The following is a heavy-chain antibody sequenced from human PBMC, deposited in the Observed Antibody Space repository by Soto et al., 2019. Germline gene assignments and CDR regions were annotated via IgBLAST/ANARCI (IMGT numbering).Heavy chain of an antibody. CDR3: CDCGHTNLDW. Sequence: EVQLVESGGDLVQPGGSLRLSCAASGFSFSAYYMDWVRQAPGKGLEWVGLIRNKAESYTTEYAASVRGRFTISRDDSKNLVFLQMNSLTTEDTAVYYCCDCGHTNLDWWGRETLVTVSS. CDR1: GFSFSAYY. CDR2: IRNKAESYTT. V-gene: IGHV3-72*01. J-gene: IGHJ4*02. D-gene: IGHD2-21*01.